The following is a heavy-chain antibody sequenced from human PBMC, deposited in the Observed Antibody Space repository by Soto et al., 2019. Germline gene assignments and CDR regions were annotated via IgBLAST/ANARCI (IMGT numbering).Heavy chain of an antibody. CDR3: GRWLGTSYGMDV. CDR2: IHYSGNT. V-gene: IGHV4-59*12. D-gene: IGHD3-10*01. Sequence: SETLSLTCTVSGASFISYFWTWIRQSPGKGLQWIGYIHYSGNTNYNPSLKSRVTMSVDKSKNHVFLKLTSVTAADTAMYFCGRWLGTSYGMDVWGQGTAVTVSS. J-gene: IGHJ6*02. CDR1: GASFISYF.